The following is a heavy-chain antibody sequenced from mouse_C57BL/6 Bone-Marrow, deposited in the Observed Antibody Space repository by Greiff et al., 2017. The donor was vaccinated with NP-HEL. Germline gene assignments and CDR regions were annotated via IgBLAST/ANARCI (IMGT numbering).Heavy chain of an antibody. D-gene: IGHD2-13*01. V-gene: IGHV1-82*01. J-gene: IGHJ2*01. CDR2: IYPGDGDT. CDR1: GYAFSSSW. CDR3: ARSDDYPSEGYFDD. Sequence: QVQLKHSGPELVKPGASVKISCKASGYAFSSSWMNWVKQRPGKGLEWIGRIYPGDGDTNYNGKFKGKATLPADKSSSTAYMQLSSLTSEDSAVYLCARSDDYPSEGYFDDWGQGTTLTVSS.